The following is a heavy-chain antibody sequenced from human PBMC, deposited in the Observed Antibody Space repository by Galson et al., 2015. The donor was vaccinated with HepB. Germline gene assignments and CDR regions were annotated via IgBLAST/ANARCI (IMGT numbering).Heavy chain of an antibody. CDR2: ISSSSSYT. V-gene: IGHV3-11*06. J-gene: IGHJ6*02. CDR3: ARNPDSSSWLYYGMDV. D-gene: IGHD6-13*01. Sequence: SLRLSCAASGFTFSDYYMSWIRQAPGKGLEWVSYISSSSSYTNYADSVKGRFTISRDNAKNSLYLQMNSLRAEDTAVYYCARNPDSSSWLYYGMDVWGQGTTVTVSS. CDR1: GFTFSDYY.